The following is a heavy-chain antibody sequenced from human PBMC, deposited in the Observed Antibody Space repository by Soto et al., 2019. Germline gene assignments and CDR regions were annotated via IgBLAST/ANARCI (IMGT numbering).Heavy chain of an antibody. CDR1: GFTFSSYA. D-gene: IGHD5-12*01. Sequence: GGSLRLSCAASGFTFSSYAMSWVRQAPGKGLECVSAISGSGGSTYYADSVKGRFTISRDNSKNTLYLQMNSLRAEDTAVYYCAKRGYSGYDLPPGDYGDPYYYYYYMDVWGKGTTVTVSS. J-gene: IGHJ6*03. V-gene: IGHV3-23*01. CDR3: AKRGYSGYDLPPGDYGDPYYYYYYMDV. CDR2: ISGSGGST.